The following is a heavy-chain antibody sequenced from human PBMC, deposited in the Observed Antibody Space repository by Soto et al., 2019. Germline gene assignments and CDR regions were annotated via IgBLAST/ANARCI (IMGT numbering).Heavy chain of an antibody. CDR3: AKDKNNYYYNMDV. CDR1: GFTFSNYA. CDR2: ISFDGSNK. J-gene: IGHJ6*02. Sequence: VQLLESGGGLVQPGGSLRLSCAASGFTFSNYAMSWVRQAPGKGLEWVALISFDGSNKNYADSVKGRFTISRDNSKNTLYLQMSSLRAEDTAVYYCAKDKNNYYYNMDVWGQGTTVTVSS. V-gene: IGHV3-30*18.